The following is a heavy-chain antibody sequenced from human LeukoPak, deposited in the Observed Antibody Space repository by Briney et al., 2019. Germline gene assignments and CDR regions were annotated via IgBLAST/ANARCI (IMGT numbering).Heavy chain of an antibody. V-gene: IGHV3-64D*06. CDR2: ISRNGGST. Sequence: PGGALRLSCSACGCTFNSYPVHGVRQAPGKGLEYVSGISRNGGSTYYADSVKGRFTISRDNSKNTLYLQMSSLRAEDTAVYYCVKESGFMVAPNSAFDIWGQGTMVTVSS. J-gene: IGHJ3*02. D-gene: IGHD4/OR15-4a*01. CDR3: VKESGFMVAPNSAFDI. CDR1: GCTFNSYP.